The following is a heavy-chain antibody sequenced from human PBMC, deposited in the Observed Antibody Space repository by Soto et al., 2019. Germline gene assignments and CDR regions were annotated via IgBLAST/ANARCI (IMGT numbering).Heavy chain of an antibody. V-gene: IGHV4-4*02. J-gene: IGHJ4*02. D-gene: IGHD1-20*01. CDR3: ARGGITAVRNYYFDH. Sequence: QVQLQESGPGLVKPSGTLSLNCKVSGDSISSSEWWSWVRQLPGKGLEWIAEIHHSGPTNYNPSLQSRVTITVDKSKNQISLRLSTVTAADTAVYYCARGGITAVRNYYFDHWGQGTLVTVSS. CDR1: GDSISSSEW. CDR2: IHHSGPT.